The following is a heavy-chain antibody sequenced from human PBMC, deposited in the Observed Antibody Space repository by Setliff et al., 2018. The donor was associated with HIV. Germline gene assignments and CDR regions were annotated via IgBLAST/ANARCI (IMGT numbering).Heavy chain of an antibody. Sequence: LRLSCAASGFTFSSYGMHWVRQAPGKGLEWVAVISYDGSNKYYADSVKGRFTISRDNSKNTLYLQMNSLRAEDTAVYYCAKDLLMGSHGSGSYTYYYYGMDVWGQGTTVTVSS. V-gene: IGHV3-30*18. CDR1: GFTFSSYG. CDR2: ISYDGSNK. D-gene: IGHD3-10*01. J-gene: IGHJ6*02. CDR3: AKDLLMGSHGSGSYTYYYYGMDV.